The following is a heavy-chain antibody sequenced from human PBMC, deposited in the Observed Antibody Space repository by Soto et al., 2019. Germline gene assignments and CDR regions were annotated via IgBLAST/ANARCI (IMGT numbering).Heavy chain of an antibody. Sequence: QVQLVQSGAEVKKPGSSVKVSCKACGGTFSSYAISWVRQAPGQGLEWMGGIMPISGTANYAQKFQGRVTITADESTSTAYMELSSLRSEDTAVYYCARSQGSSTSLEIYYYYYYGMDVWGQGTTVTVSS. V-gene: IGHV1-69*01. CDR1: GGTFSSYA. D-gene: IGHD2-2*01. J-gene: IGHJ6*02. CDR2: IMPISGTA. CDR3: ARSQGSSTSLEIYYYYYYGMDV.